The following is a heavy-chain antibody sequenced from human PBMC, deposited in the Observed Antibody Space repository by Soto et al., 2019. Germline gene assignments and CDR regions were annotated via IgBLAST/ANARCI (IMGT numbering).Heavy chain of an antibody. CDR1: GFTFSSYA. CDR3: AKIKFPWEWLALFDY. V-gene: IGHV3-23*01. D-gene: IGHD6-19*01. J-gene: IGHJ4*02. CDR2: ISGSGGST. Sequence: EVQLLESGGGLLQPGGSLRLSCPASGFTFSSYAMSWVRKAPGKGLEWVSAISGSGGSTYYADSVKGRFTISRDNSKNTLYLQMNSLRAEDTAVYYCAKIKFPWEWLALFDYWGQGTLVTVSS.